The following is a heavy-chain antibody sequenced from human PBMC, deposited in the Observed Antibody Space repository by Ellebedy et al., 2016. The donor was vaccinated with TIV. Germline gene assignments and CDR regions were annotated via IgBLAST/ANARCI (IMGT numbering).Heavy chain of an antibody. CDR2: ISGSGDT. CDR3: VKERDGGWDY. V-gene: IGHV3-23*01. Sequence: GESLKISCAASGFTFSIYAMTWVRQAPGKGLECVSLISGSGDTYYADSVKGRFTISRDNSKNMLYLQMNSLRAEDTALYYCVKERDGGWDYWGQGTLVTVSS. J-gene: IGHJ4*02. D-gene: IGHD6-19*01. CDR1: GFTFSIYA.